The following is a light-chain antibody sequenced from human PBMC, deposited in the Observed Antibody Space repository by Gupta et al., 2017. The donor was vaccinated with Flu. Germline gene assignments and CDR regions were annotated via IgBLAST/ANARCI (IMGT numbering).Light chain of an antibody. V-gene: IGLV3-21*02. CDR1: NIGSKS. CDR2: DDI. J-gene: IGLJ3*02. Sequence: SYVLTQPTSVSVAPGQTARITWWGTNIGSKSVHWYLLMPGQAPVLVVCDDIDRLSGIPERFSGANSGTTATLTINRVEAGDEADYYCQVWDSSSDHRVFGGGTKLTVL. CDR3: QVWDSSSDHRV.